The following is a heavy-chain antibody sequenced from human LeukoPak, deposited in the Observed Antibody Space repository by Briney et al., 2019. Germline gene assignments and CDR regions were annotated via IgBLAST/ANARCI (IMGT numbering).Heavy chain of an antibody. CDR2: ISGSGGST. D-gene: IGHD3-10*01. Sequence: GGSLRLSCAASGFTFSSYAMSWVRQAPGKVLEWVSAISGSGGSTYYADSVRGRFTISRDNSKNTLYLQMNSLRAEDTAVYYCAKAAITMVRGVIITYNRIYYFDYWGQGTLVTVSS. CDR1: GFTFSSYA. CDR3: AKAAITMVRGVIITYNRIYYFDY. V-gene: IGHV3-23*01. J-gene: IGHJ4*02.